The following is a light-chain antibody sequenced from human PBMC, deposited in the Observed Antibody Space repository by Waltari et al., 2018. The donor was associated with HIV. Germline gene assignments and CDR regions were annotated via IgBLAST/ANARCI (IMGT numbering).Light chain of an antibody. CDR2: DDS. V-gene: IGLV3-21*02. Sequence: SYVLTQAPSVSVAPGQTASLSCGGAKIGTKSVHWYQQKPGQAPVLVVYDDSDRPSGIPERFSGFNSGNTATLTISRVEAGDEADYYCQVWHSKSDHVVFGGGTKVTVL. CDR3: QVWHSKSDHVV. CDR1: KIGTKS. J-gene: IGLJ2*01.